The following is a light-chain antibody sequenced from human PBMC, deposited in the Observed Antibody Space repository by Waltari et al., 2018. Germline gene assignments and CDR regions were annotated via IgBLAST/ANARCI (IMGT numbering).Light chain of an antibody. J-gene: IGLJ3*02. V-gene: IGLV3-21*04. Sequence: SYVLTQPPSVSVAPGQTARITCGINNIGSRSVHWCQQRPGQAPVPVIYYDTDRPSVIPERFSGSNSGATATLTISRVEAGDEADSYCQVWDSSRAHVVFGGGTRLTVL. CDR2: YDT. CDR1: NIGSRS. CDR3: QVWDSSRAHVV.